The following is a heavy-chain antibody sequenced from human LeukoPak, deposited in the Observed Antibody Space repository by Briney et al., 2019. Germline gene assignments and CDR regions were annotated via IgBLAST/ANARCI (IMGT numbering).Heavy chain of an antibody. V-gene: IGHV4-39*01. D-gene: IGHD1-26*01. CDR2: IYYSGST. CDR1: GGSISSSSYY. J-gene: IGHJ4*02. Sequence: PSETLSLTCTVSGGSISSSSYYWGWIRQPPGKGLEWIGSIYYSGSTYYNPSLKSRVTISVDTSKNQFSLKLSSVTAADTAVYYCARTYPNSGSVDYWGQGTLVTVSS. CDR3: ARTYPNSGSVDY.